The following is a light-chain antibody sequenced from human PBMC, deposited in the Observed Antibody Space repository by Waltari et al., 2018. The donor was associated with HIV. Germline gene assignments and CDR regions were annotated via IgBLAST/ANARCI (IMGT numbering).Light chain of an antibody. Sequence: SFVLTQPPSVSLAPGKTATITCGANDIGEMRVSWYQWEAGQAPVLAMFDNHDRPAGSSERFSGSNSGNTATLTISRVEAGDEADYFCQVWDAKNNHRIFGGGTRLTVL. J-gene: IGLJ2*01. CDR3: QVWDAKNNHRI. CDR1: DIGEMR. CDR2: DNH. V-gene: IGLV3-21*04.